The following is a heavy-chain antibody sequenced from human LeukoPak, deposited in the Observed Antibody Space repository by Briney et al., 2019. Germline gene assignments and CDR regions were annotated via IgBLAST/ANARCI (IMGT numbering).Heavy chain of an antibody. CDR3: ARGGWSIDF. D-gene: IGHD2-15*01. J-gene: IGHJ2*01. Sequence: SETLSLTCTVSGGSMSGYYWSWIRQPPGKGPELIGYIHSTGNTGYNPSLKSRVTISVDTSKNQFSLGLRSVTTADTAVYYCARGGWSIDFWGRGTLVTVSS. CDR1: GGSMSGYY. V-gene: IGHV4-59*01. CDR2: IHSTGNT.